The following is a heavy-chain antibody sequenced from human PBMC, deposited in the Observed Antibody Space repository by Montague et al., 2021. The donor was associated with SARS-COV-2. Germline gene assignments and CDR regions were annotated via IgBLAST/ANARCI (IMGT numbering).Heavy chain of an antibody. D-gene: IGHD3-10*01. Sequence: SETLSLTCTVSGDSISTSYWAWIRQPPGKGLEWIGYVYYSGRSSYNSSLKSRVTISVDTSKNQFSLKLSSVIAADTAVYYCARSLDPSGTYYLPYWGQGTLVTVSS. CDR1: GDSISTSY. V-gene: IGHV4-59*01. CDR3: ARSLDPSGTYYLPY. CDR2: VYYSGRS. J-gene: IGHJ4*02.